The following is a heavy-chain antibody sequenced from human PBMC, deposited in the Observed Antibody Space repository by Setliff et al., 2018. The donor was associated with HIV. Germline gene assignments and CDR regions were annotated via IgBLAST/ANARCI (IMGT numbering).Heavy chain of an antibody. D-gene: IGHD3-3*01. Sequence: ASVKVSCKASGYTFTGYYMHWVRQAPGQGLEWMGWINPNSGGTNYAQKFQGRDTMTRDTSISTAYMELSRLRSDDTAVYYCARGGTIFGVVISNYYYMDVWGKGTTVTVSS. CDR1: GYTFTGYY. CDR3: ARGGTIFGVVISNYYYMDV. CDR2: INPNSGGT. J-gene: IGHJ6*03. V-gene: IGHV1-2*02.